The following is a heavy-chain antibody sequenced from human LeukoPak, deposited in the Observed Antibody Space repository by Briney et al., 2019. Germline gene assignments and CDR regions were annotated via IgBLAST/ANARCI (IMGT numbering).Heavy chain of an antibody. V-gene: IGHV5-51*01. CDR3: ARRVVGATSAFDI. CDR1: GYSFTSYW. J-gene: IGHJ3*02. D-gene: IGHD1-26*01. Sequence: GESLKISCKGSGYSFTSYWNGWVRQMPGKGLEWMGIIYPGDSDTRYSPSFQGQVTISADKSISTAYLQWSSLKASDTAMYYCARRVVGATSAFDIWGQGTMVTVSS. CDR2: IYPGDSDT.